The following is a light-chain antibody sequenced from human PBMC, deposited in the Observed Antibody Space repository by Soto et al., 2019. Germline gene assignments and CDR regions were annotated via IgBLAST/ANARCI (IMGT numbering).Light chain of an antibody. V-gene: IGKV3-15*01. CDR1: QSVSSN. J-gene: IGKJ1*01. CDR2: GAS. Sequence: EIVMTQSPATLSVSPGERATLSCRASQSVSSNLAWYQQKPGQAPRLLIHGASTRATGIPVRFSGSGSGTEFTLTISSLQSEDFAVYYCQQYNNWPPWTFGQGTKVEI. CDR3: QQYNNWPPWT.